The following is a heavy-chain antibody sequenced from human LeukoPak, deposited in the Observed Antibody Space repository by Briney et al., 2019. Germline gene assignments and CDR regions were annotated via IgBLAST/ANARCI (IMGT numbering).Heavy chain of an antibody. V-gene: IGHV4-59*08. Sequence: SETLSLICTVSGASMSGQHWSWIRQAPGKGLEWIAWIHYDGRTNYNPSLKSRLSLSVDTSTNQFSLSLNSVTAADTAVYFCARHLNGGTHPLDNWGPGIRVIVSP. CDR1: GASMSGQH. J-gene: IGHJ4*02. CDR3: ARHLNGGTHPLDN. CDR2: IHYDGRT. D-gene: IGHD2-8*01.